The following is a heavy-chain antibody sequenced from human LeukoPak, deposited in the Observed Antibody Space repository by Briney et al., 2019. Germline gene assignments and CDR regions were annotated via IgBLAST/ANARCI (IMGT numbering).Heavy chain of an antibody. V-gene: IGHV3-21*01. CDR2: ISSSSSYI. J-gene: IGHJ4*02. Sequence: PGGSLRLSCAASGFTFSSYSMNWVRQAPGKGLEWVSSISSSSSYIYYADSVKGRFTISRDNAKNSLYLQMNSLRAEDTAVYYCARDSGDDYGGFDYWGQGTLVTVSS. CDR3: ARDSGDDYGGFDY. CDR1: GFTFSSYS. D-gene: IGHD4-17*01.